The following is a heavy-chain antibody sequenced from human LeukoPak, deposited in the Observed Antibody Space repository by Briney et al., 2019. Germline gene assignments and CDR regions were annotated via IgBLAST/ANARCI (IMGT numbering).Heavy chain of an antibody. Sequence: SETLSLTCAVYGGSFSGYYWSWIRQPPGKGLEWIGEINHSGSTNYNPPLKSRVTISVDTSKNQFSLKLSSVTAADTAVYYCARRGWSTIDYWGQGTLVTVSS. J-gene: IGHJ4*02. CDR2: INHSGST. CDR1: GGSFSGYY. CDR3: ARRGWSTIDY. V-gene: IGHV4-34*01. D-gene: IGHD6-19*01.